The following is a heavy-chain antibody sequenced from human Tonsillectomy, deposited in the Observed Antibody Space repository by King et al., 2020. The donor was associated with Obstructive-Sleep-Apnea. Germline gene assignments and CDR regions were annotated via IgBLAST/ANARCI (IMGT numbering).Heavy chain of an antibody. Sequence: VQLVESGGGLVKPGGSLRLSCAASGFTFSSYSMNWVRQAPGKGLEWVSSISSSSYIYYADSVKGRFSISREKAKNSLYLQMNSLRAEDTAVYYCARDRLPHGGSYRDAFDIWGQGTMVTVSS. D-gene: IGHD1-26*01. CDR1: GFTFSSYS. V-gene: IGHV3-21*01. J-gene: IGHJ3*02. CDR3: ARDRLPHGGSYRDAFDI. CDR2: ISSSSYI.